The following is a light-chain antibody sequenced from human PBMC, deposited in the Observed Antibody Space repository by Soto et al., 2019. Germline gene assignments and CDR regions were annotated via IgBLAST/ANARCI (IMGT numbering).Light chain of an antibody. CDR2: GAS. CDR3: QHYNSYSEA. CDR1: QDVGKW. V-gene: IGKV1D-16*01. Sequence: DLQMTQSPPSVSASVGDRVTITCRASQDVGKWLAWYQQKPGKAPTLLIHGASSLQSGVPPRYSGSGYGTDFTLTSSSLQPEDFATYYCQHYNSYSEAFGQGTKVDIK. J-gene: IGKJ1*01.